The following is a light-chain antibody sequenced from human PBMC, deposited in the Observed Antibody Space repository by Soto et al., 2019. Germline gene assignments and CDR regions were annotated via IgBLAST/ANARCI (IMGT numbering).Light chain of an antibody. CDR3: QQYNNWPPYT. Sequence: EIVMTQSPATLSVSPGERGTLSCRASQAVSSNLAWYQQKPGQAPRLLIYGGSTRATGIPARFSGSGSGTEFTLTIGSLQSEDFAVYHCQQYNNWPPYTFGQGTKLEIK. CDR1: QAVSSN. V-gene: IGKV3-15*01. J-gene: IGKJ2*01. CDR2: GGS.